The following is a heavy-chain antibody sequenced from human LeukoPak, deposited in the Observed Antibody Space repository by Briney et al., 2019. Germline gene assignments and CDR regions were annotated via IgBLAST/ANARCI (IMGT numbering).Heavy chain of an antibody. CDR2: IYCSGST. CDR1: GGSISSGDYY. CDR3: ARDLRDSSGYPSLPWDAFDI. J-gene: IGHJ3*02. V-gene: IGHV4-30-4*01. D-gene: IGHD3-22*01. Sequence: PSEALSLTCTVSGGSISSGDYYWSWIRQPPGKGLEWIGYIYCSGSTYYNPSLKSRVTISVDTSKNQFSLKLSSVTAADTAVYYCARDLRDSSGYPSLPWDAFDIWGQGTMVTVSS.